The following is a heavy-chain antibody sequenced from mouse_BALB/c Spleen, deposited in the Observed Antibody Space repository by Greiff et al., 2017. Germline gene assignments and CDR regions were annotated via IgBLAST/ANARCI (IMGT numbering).Heavy chain of an antibody. V-gene: IGHV3-2*02. Sequence: EVQLVESGPGLVKPSQSLSLTCTVTGYSITSDYAWNWIRQFPGNKLEWMGYISYSGSTSYNPSLKSRISITRDTSKNQFFLQLNSVTTEDTATYYCASQGKITTVPYWYFDVWGAGTTVTVSS. CDR2: ISYSGST. CDR3: ASQGKITTVPYWYFDV. D-gene: IGHD1-1*01. J-gene: IGHJ1*01. CDR1: GYSITSDYA.